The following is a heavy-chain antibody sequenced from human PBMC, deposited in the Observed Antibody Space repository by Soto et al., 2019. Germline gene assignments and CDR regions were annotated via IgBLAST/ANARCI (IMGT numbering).Heavy chain of an antibody. Sequence: GGSLRLSCAASGFTFSSYGMHWVRQAPGKGLEWVAVIWYDGSNKYYADSVKGRFTISRDNSKNTLYLQMNSLRAEDTAVYYCARDPTIVGATTRYYYYYGMDVWGQGTTVPVSS. CDR2: IWYDGSNK. D-gene: IGHD1-26*01. J-gene: IGHJ6*02. CDR1: GFTFSSYG. V-gene: IGHV3-33*01. CDR3: ARDPTIVGATTRYYYYYGMDV.